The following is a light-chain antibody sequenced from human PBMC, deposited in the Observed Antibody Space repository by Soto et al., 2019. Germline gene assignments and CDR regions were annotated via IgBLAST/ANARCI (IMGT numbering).Light chain of an antibody. V-gene: IGKV1-5*01. CDR1: QSISSW. J-gene: IGKJ2*03. CDR2: DAS. Sequence: DIQMTQSPSTLSASVGDRVTITCRARQSISSWLAWCQQKPGKAPNLLIYDASNLESGVPSRFSGSGSGTECTLTISSLQPDYFATDYCQQYYTYPYRFGHGNKLEMK. CDR3: QQYYTYPYR.